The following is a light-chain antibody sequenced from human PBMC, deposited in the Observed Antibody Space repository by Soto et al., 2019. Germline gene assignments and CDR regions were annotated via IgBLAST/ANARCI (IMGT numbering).Light chain of an antibody. CDR1: QGVSSY. V-gene: IGKV3-20*01. J-gene: IGKJ5*01. CDR2: GAS. Sequence: ELVLKQSPATLSLSPGERGTLSWGARQGVSSYLAWYQQNPRQARRLLIDGASSGATGIAARFSGSGSGADFSITISRLEPEDFAVYYCQQYVSSVTFGQGGLLEIK. CDR3: QQYVSSVT.